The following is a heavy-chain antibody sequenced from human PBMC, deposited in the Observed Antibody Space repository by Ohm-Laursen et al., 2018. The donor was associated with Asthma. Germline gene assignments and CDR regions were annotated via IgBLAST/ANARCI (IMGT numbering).Heavy chain of an antibody. CDR3: AKDRYSSGWYSGDYYYYGMDV. Sequence: SLRLSCAASGFNFGTYGMHWVRQAPGKGPEWVAVISYDGSNKYYADSAKGRFTISRDNSKNTLYLQMNSLRAEDTAVYYCAKDRYSSGWYSGDYYYYGMDVWGQGTTVTVSS. D-gene: IGHD6-19*01. CDR2: ISYDGSNK. V-gene: IGHV3-30*18. J-gene: IGHJ6*02. CDR1: GFNFGTYG.